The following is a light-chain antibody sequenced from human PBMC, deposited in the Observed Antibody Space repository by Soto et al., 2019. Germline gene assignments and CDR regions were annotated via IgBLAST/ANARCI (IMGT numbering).Light chain of an antibody. CDR1: QGIRND. Sequence: IQMTQSPSSLSASVGDRVTITCRASQGIRNDLGWYQQKPGKAPNLLISHASTLESGVPSRFSGGGSGTDFTLTISTLQPDDYATYFCQQYHSYPITFGGGTKVDIK. V-gene: IGKV1-6*01. J-gene: IGKJ4*01. CDR2: HAS. CDR3: QQYHSYPIT.